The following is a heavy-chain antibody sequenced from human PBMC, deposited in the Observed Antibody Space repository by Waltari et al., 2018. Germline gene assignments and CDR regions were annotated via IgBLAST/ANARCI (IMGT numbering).Heavy chain of an antibody. Sequence: EVQLVESGGGLVQPGGSLRLSCAASGFTFSSYSMNWVRQAPGKGLEWVSYISSSSSTIYYADPGKGRFTIAREKAKNSLYLQMNSLRAEDTAVYYCARSLVGATFRGYAFDIWGQGTMVTVSS. D-gene: IGHD1-26*01. CDR1: GFTFSSYS. J-gene: IGHJ3*02. CDR3: ARSLVGATFRGYAFDI. CDR2: ISSSSSTI. V-gene: IGHV3-48*01.